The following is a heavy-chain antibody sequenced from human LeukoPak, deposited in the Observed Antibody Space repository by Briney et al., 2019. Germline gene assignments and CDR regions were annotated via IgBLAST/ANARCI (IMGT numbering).Heavy chain of an antibody. CDR2: ISSNGGST. J-gene: IGHJ3*02. Sequence: GGSLRLSCAASGFTFSSYAMHWVRQAPGKGLEYVSAISSNGGSTYYANSAKGRFTISRDNSKNTLYLQMGSLRAEDMAVYYCARDGGTAMVFGAFDIWGQGTMVTVSS. CDR1: GFTFSSYA. V-gene: IGHV3-64*01. CDR3: ARDGGTAMVFGAFDI. D-gene: IGHD5-18*01.